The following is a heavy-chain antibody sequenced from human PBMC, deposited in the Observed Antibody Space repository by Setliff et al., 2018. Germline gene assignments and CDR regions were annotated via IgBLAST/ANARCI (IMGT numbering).Heavy chain of an antibody. CDR1: EFTFNSYT. Sequence: PGGSLRLSCAASEFTFNSYTMNWVRQAPGKGLEWVSAISGDSVSIYYADSVKGRFTISRANSKNTLYLQMNNLRVEDTARYYCVNHNPARRSPAGTALDSWGQGTLVTVSS. CDR3: VNHNPARRSPAGTALDS. D-gene: IGHD6-19*01. CDR2: ISGDSVSI. V-gene: IGHV3-23*01. J-gene: IGHJ4*02.